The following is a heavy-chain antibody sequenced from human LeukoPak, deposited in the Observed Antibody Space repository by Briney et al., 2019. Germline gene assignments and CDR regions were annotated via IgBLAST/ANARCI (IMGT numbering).Heavy chain of an antibody. CDR3: ARDDSNRFDY. Sequence: PSETLSLTCTVSGGSVSSYYWSWIRQPPGKGLEWIGYIYYSGSTSYNPSLKSRVTISVDTSKNQFSLKLSSVTAADTAVYYCARDDSNRFDYWGQGTLVTVSS. D-gene: IGHD3-22*01. J-gene: IGHJ4*02. V-gene: IGHV4-59*02. CDR2: IYYSGST. CDR1: GGSVSSYY.